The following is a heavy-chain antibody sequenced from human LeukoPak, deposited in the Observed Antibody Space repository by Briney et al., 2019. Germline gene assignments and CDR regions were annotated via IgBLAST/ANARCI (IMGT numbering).Heavy chain of an antibody. D-gene: IGHD6-19*01. CDR1: GGTFSSYA. CDR2: TIPIFGTA. J-gene: IGHJ4*02. CDR3: ARDEGSGWPD. Sequence: SVKVSCKASGGTFSSYAISWVRRAPGQGLEWMGGTIPIFGTANYAQKFQGRVTTTTDESTSTAYMELSSLRSEDTAVYYCARDEGSGWPDWGQGTLVTVSS. V-gene: IGHV1-69*05.